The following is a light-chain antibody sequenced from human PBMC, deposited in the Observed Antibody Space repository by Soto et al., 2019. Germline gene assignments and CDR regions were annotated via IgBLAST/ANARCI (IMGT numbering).Light chain of an antibody. CDR3: CSYAGTYTFYV. J-gene: IGLJ1*01. Sequence: SSLAPPRPVSGSPGQSVTLSCPGNSSDFGGYNYVSWYQQHPGKAPKLMIYDVSKRPSGVPDRFSGSKSGNTASLTISGLQAEDDADYYCCSYAGTYTFYVFGTGTKVTVL. V-gene: IGLV2-11*01. CDR1: SSDFGGYNY. CDR2: DVS.